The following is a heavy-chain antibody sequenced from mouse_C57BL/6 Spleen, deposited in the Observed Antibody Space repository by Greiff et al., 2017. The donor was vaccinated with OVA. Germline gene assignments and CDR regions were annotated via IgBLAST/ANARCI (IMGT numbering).Heavy chain of an antibody. CDR1: GFTFSDYY. D-gene: IGHD2-2*01. CDR2: INYDGSST. J-gene: IGHJ3*01. CDR3: ARGPYGYDENAWFAY. Sequence: EVKVVESEGGLVQPGSSMKLSCTASGFTFSDYYMAWVRQVPEKGLEWVANINYDGSSTYYLDSLKSRFIISRDNAKNILYLQMSSLKSEDTATYYCARGPYGYDENAWFAYWGQGTLVTVSA. V-gene: IGHV5-16*01.